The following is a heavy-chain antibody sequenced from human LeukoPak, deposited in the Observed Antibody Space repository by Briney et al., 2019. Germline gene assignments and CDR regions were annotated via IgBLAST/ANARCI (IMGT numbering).Heavy chain of an antibody. V-gene: IGHV4-59*01. Sequence: SETLSLTCTVSGGSISSYYWSWIRQPPGKGLEWIGYIYYSGGTSYNPSLKSRVTISVDTSKNQFSLKLSSVTAADTAVYYCASLYYYDSSGYSNDYWGQGTLVTVSS. CDR1: GGSISSYY. CDR2: IYYSGGT. J-gene: IGHJ4*02. D-gene: IGHD3-22*01. CDR3: ASLYYYDSSGYSNDY.